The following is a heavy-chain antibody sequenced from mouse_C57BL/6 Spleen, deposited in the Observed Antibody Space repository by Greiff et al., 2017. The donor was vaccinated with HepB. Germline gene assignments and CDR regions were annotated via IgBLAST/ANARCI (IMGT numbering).Heavy chain of an antibody. Sequence: QVQLKQPGAELVKPGASVKLSCKASGYTFTSYWMQWVKQRPGQGLEWIGEIDPSDSYTNYNQKFKGKATLTVDKSSSTAYMQRSSLTSEDSAVYYCARVYRNYYAMDYWGQGTSVTVSS. D-gene: IGHD1-3*01. CDR2: IDPSDSYT. CDR3: ARVYRNYYAMDY. J-gene: IGHJ4*01. CDR1: GYTFTSYW. V-gene: IGHV1-50*01.